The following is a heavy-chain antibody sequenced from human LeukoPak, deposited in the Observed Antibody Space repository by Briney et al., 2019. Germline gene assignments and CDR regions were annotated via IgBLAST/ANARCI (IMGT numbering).Heavy chain of an antibody. CDR3: AREKLEFNWFDP. J-gene: IGHJ5*02. CDR1: GYTFTGYY. CDR2: INPNSGGT. D-gene: IGHD1-1*01. Sequence: SVKVSCKASGYTFTGYYMHWVRQAPGQGLEWMGWINPNSGGTNYAQKFQGRVTMTRDTSISTAYMELSRLRSDDTAVYYCAREKLEFNWFDPWGQGTLVTVSS. V-gene: IGHV1-2*02.